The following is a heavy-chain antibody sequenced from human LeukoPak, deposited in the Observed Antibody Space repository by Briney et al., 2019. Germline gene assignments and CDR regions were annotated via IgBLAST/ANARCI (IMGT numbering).Heavy chain of an antibody. V-gene: IGHV4-34*01. CDR1: GFTFSSYA. CDR2: INHSGST. Sequence: GSLRLSCAASGFTFSSYAMSWIRQPPGKGLEWIGEINHSGSTNYNPSLKSRVTISVDTSKNQFSLKLSSVTAADTAVYYCARGRTYTRYCSGGSCKLYYFDYWGQGTLVTVSS. D-gene: IGHD2-15*01. J-gene: IGHJ4*02. CDR3: ARGRTYTRYCSGGSCKLYYFDY.